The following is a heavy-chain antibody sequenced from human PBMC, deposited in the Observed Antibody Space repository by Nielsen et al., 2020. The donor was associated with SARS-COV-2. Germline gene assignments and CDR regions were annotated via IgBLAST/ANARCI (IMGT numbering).Heavy chain of an antibody. V-gene: IGHV3-11*06. CDR2: ISSSSSYT. J-gene: IGHJ6*03. CDR1: GFTFSDYY. Sequence: GESLKISCAASGFTFSDYYMSWIRQAPGKGLEWVSYISSSSSYTNYADSVKGRFTISRDNAKNSLYLQMNSLRAEDTAVYYCAREGYSGYDAIRWDYYYYYYMDVWGKGTTVTVSS. D-gene: IGHD5-12*01. CDR3: AREGYSGYDAIRWDYYYYYYMDV.